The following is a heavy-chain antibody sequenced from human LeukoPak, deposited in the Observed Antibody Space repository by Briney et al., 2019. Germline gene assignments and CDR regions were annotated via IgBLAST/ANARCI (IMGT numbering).Heavy chain of an antibody. Sequence: PGGSLRLSCAASGFTFSSYGMHWVRQAPGKGLEWVAVISYDGSNKYYADSVKGRFTISRDNSKNTLYLQMNSLRAEDTAVYYCAKPRRITMVRGVIYPFDYWGQGTLVTVSS. J-gene: IGHJ4*02. CDR3: AKPRRITMVRGVIYPFDY. CDR1: GFTFSSYG. V-gene: IGHV3-30*18. D-gene: IGHD3-10*01. CDR2: ISYDGSNK.